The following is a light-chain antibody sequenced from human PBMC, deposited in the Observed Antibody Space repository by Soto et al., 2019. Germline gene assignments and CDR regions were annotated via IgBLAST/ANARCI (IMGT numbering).Light chain of an antibody. CDR2: GAS. Sequence: EIVLTQSPGTLSLSPGERATLSCRASQSISSTYLAWYQQKPGQAPRLLIYGASSRATGIPDRFSGSGSGTDFTLTISRLEPEAFAVYYCQHYGGLVLTFGGGTKVEIK. CDR1: QSISSTY. V-gene: IGKV3-20*01. CDR3: QHYGGLVLT. J-gene: IGKJ4*01.